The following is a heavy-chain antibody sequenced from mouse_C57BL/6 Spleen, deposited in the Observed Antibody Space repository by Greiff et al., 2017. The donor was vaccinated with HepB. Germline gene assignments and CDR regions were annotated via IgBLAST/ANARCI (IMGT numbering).Heavy chain of an antibody. V-gene: IGHV1-81*01. CDR2: IYPRSGNT. Sequence: SGAELARPGASVKLSCKASGYTFTSYGISWVKQRTGQGLEWIGEIYPRSGNTYYNEKFKGKATLTADKSSSTAYMELRSLTSEDSAVYFCARSGYYGNYDWFAYWGQGTLVTVSA. CDR3: ARSGYYGNYDWFAY. D-gene: IGHD2-1*01. J-gene: IGHJ3*01. CDR1: GYTFTSYG.